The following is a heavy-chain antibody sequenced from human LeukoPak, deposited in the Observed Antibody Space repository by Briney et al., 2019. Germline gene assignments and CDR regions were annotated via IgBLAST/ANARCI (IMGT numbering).Heavy chain of an antibody. V-gene: IGHV3-48*01. CDR2: ISSSSNSI. CDR1: GFTFSSYT. D-gene: IGHD4-11*01. J-gene: IGHJ4*02. CDR3: ASGGVGTVNDY. Sequence: GGSLRLSCVASGFTFSSYTMHWVRQAPGKGLEWVSHISSSSNSIYYADSVKGRFTISRDSSKNTLYLQMNSLRAEDTAVYYCASGGVGTVNDYWGQGTLVTVSS.